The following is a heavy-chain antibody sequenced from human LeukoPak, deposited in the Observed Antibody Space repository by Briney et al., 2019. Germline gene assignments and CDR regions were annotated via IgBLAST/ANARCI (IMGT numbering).Heavy chain of an antibody. CDR1: GGSTSSYY. Sequence: PSETLSLTCTVSGGSTSSYYWSWIRQPPGKGLEWIGYIYYSGSTNYNPSLKSRVTISVDTSKNQFSLKLSSVTAADTAVYYCARSRPQVGYYYYYMDVWGKGTTVTISS. J-gene: IGHJ6*03. V-gene: IGHV4-59*12. CDR3: ARSRPQVGYYYYYMDV. CDR2: IYYSGST. D-gene: IGHD1-26*01.